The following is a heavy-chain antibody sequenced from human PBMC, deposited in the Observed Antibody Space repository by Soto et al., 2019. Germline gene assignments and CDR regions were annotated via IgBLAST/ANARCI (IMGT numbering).Heavy chain of an antibody. CDR2: IYWDDDK. J-gene: IGHJ4*02. CDR1: GFSLTTGGVG. V-gene: IGHV2-5*02. Sequence: QITLKESGPTLVKPTQTLTLTCTFSGFSLTTGGVGVGWLRQPPGKALEWLAVIYWDDDKHYSPSLQSRLTIPKDTSKNQVVLRMTNMDPVDTATYYCAHRLPTVSIFDYWGQGTLVTVSS. CDR3: AHRLPTVSIFDY. D-gene: IGHD4-17*01.